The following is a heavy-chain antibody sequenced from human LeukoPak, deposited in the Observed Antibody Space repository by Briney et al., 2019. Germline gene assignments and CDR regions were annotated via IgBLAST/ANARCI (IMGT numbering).Heavy chain of an antibody. CDR2: IFSTGST. J-gene: IGHJ3*02. CDR3: ARDYTMTHAFDI. Sequence: SEILSLTCTVSGGSMSDYYWSWIRQPPGKGLEWIGYIFSTGSTNYNPSLKSRVTISVDTSKNQFSLKLNSVTAADTALYYCARDYTMTHAFDIWGQGTLVTVSS. D-gene: IGHD3-22*01. CDR1: GGSMSDYY. V-gene: IGHV4-59*01.